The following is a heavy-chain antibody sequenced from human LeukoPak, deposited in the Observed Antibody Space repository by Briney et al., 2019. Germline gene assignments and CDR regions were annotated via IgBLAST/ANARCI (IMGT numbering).Heavy chain of an antibody. CDR2: ISGSGGST. V-gene: IGHV3-23*01. CDR1: GFTFSSYA. CDR3: AKGDSSGYPYYFDY. J-gene: IGHJ4*02. Sequence: GGSLRLSCAASGFTFSSYAMRCVRQAPGKGLEWVSAISGSGGSTYYADSVKGRFTISRDNSKNTLYMQMNSLRAEDTAVYYCAKGDSSGYPYYFDYWGQGTLVTVSS. D-gene: IGHD3-22*01.